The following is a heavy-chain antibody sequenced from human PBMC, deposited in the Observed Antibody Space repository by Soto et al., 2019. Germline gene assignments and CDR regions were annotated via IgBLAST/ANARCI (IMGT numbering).Heavy chain of an antibody. Sequence: ASVKVSCKASGYTFTSYGISWVRQAPGQGLEWMGWISAYNGNTNYAQKLQGRVTMTTDTSTSTAYMELRSLRSDDTAVYYCAREWGAYCGGECYSGRHYYYYGMDVWGQGTTVTVSS. CDR2: ISAYNGNT. CDR3: AREWGAYCGGECYSGRHYYYYGMDV. D-gene: IGHD2-21*01. V-gene: IGHV1-18*04. J-gene: IGHJ6*02. CDR1: GYTFTSYG.